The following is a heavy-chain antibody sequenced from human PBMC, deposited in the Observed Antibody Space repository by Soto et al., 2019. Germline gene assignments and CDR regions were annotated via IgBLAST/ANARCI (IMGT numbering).Heavy chain of an antibody. CDR1: GFTFSKYA. J-gene: IGHJ4*02. Sequence: GGSLRLSCAASGFTFSKYALTWVRQAPGKGLEWVSVISGSGGSTYYADSVKGRFTISRDNSKNTLYLQMNSLRAEDTAVYYCSRRSSGWYFDYWGQGTLVTVSS. D-gene: IGHD6-19*01. CDR3: SRRSSGWYFDY. V-gene: IGHV3-23*01. CDR2: ISGSGGST.